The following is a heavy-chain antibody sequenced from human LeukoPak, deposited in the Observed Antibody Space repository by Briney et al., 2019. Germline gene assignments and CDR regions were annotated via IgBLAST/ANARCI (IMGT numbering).Heavy chain of an antibody. CDR2: INGESTFK. D-gene: IGHD1-7*01. CDR3: AKYQTGTWTSYDSSDI. J-gene: IGHJ3*02. Sequence: PGGSLRLSCTASGFSFSNPGMNWVRQAPGKGLEWVSSINGESTFKVYADSVKGRFTISRDNAKNSLYLQMDSLRAEDTAVYYCAKYQTGTWTSYDSSDIWGQGTLVTVSS. V-gene: IGHV3-21*01. CDR1: GFSFSNPG.